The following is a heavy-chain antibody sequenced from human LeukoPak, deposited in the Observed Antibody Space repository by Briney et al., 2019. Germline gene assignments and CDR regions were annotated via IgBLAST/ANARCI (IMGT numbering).Heavy chain of an antibody. D-gene: IGHD3-3*01. V-gene: IGHV1-8*03. CDR1: GYTFTSYD. CDR3: ARGPNDSWSGYYSHYYYYMDV. J-gene: IGHJ6*03. CDR2: MNPNSGNT. Sequence: ASVKVSCKASGYTFTSYDINWVRQATGQGLEWMGWMNPNSGNTGYAQKFQGRVTITRNTSISTAYMELSSLRSEDTAVYYCARGPNDSWSGYYSHYYYYMDVWGKGTTVTVSS.